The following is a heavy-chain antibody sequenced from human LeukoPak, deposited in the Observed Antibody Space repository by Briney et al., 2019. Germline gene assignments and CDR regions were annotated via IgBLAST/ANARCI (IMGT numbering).Heavy chain of an antibody. Sequence: PSETLSLTCSLSGGSISSYYWSWIRQPPGKGLEWIGYIYYSGSTNYNPSLKSRVTISVDTSKNQFSLKLSSVTAADTAVYYCARHSRDSSGSFDYWGQGTLVTVSS. CDR2: IYYSGST. CDR3: ARHSRDSSGSFDY. CDR1: GGSISSYY. D-gene: IGHD3-22*01. J-gene: IGHJ4*02. V-gene: IGHV4-59*08.